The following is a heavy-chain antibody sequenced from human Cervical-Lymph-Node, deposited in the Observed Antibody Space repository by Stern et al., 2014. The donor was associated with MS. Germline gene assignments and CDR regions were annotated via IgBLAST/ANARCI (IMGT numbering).Heavy chain of an antibody. CDR3: ARDPRRVFSSFDL. CDR1: GDAISAFY. V-gene: IGHV4-59*01. D-gene: IGHD6-19*01. Sequence: LQLVESGPGLVKPSETLSLTCTVSGDAISAFYWSWIRQSPGKGLEWIGYVYDSGRTNYNPSLKSRVSISADTSKNQLSLRLNSVTAADTAVYFCARDPRRVFSSFDLWGQGTLVTVAS. CDR2: VYDSGRT. J-gene: IGHJ4*02.